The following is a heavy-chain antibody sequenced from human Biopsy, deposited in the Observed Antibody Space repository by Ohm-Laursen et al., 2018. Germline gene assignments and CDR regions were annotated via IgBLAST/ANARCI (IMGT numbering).Heavy chain of an antibody. D-gene: IGHD3-16*01. J-gene: IGHJ4*02. Sequence: SLRLSCAASEFNVDRNHMNWVRQAPGKGLEWVSMIHGSGRTDYADSVKGRFTVSRDNSKDTVYLQMNALRVDDTAMYYCVGAGGHSFWGQGALVTVSS. CDR2: IHGSGRT. CDR1: EFNVDRNH. CDR3: VGAGGHSF. V-gene: IGHV3-66*01.